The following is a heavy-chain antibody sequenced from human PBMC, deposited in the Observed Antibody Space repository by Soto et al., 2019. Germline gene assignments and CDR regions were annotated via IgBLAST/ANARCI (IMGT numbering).Heavy chain of an antibody. CDR1: GFTFSTYG. Sequence: QVQLVESGGGEVQPGRSLTISCAASGFTFSTYGMNWVRQTPGKGLEWVAVISYDGTNKFYSDSVKGRFTISRDNFKNTLTLQMNSLRADDTAVYSCAKDLQSYGDYDYYCSGMDVWGLGTRVPVSS. D-gene: IGHD4-17*01. CDR2: ISYDGTNK. CDR3: AKDLQSYGDYDYYCSGMDV. J-gene: IGHJ6*02. V-gene: IGHV3-30*18.